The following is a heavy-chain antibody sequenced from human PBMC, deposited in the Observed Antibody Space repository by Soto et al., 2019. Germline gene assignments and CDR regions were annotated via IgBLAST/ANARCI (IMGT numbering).Heavy chain of an antibody. CDR3: ARDLGLTYYDFWSGYYGLAY. CDR2: INPSGGST. CDR1: GYTFTSYY. J-gene: IGHJ4*02. V-gene: IGHV1-46*01. D-gene: IGHD3-3*01. Sequence: RASVKVSCKASGYTFTSYYMHWVRQAPGQGLEWMGIINPSGGSTSYAQKFQGRVTMTRDTSTSTVYMELSSLRSEDTAVYYCARDLGLTYYDFWSGYYGLAYWGQGTLVTVSS.